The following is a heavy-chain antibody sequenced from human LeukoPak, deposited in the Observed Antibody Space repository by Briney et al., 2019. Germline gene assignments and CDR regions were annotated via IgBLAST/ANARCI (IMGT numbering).Heavy chain of an antibody. V-gene: IGHV4-39*07. Sequence: ASETLSLTCSVSDSSINSYYWSWIRQPPGKGLEWIGSIYYSGSTYYNPSLKSRVTISVDTSKNQFSLKLSSVTAADTAVYYCARGLVVRGVIKDWFDPWGQGTLVTVSS. CDR3: ARGLVVRGVIKDWFDP. CDR1: DSSINSYY. J-gene: IGHJ5*02. CDR2: IYYSGST. D-gene: IGHD3-10*01.